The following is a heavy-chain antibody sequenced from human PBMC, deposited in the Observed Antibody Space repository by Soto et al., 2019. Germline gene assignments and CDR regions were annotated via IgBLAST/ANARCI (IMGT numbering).Heavy chain of an antibody. D-gene: IGHD1-1*01. J-gene: IGHJ5*02. V-gene: IGHV4-4*07. CDR1: GASISVFD. Sequence: ETLSLTFTVSGASISVFDWSWSRKSAGKGLEWIGRIYATGTTDYNPSLKSRVMMSVDTSKKQFSLKLRSVTAADTAVYYCVRDGTKTLRDWFDPRGQGISVTVSS. CDR2: IYATGTT. CDR3: VRDGTKTLRDWFDP.